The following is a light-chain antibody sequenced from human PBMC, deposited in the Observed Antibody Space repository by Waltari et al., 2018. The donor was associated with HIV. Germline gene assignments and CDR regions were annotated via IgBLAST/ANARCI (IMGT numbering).Light chain of an antibody. J-gene: IGLJ1*01. CDR2: EVS. CDR1: SSDIGAYNF. CDR3: SSYTIISTYV. Sequence: QSALTQPASVSGSPGPSTTLSCTATSSDIGAYNFVSCYQHHPDKAPNLMIYEVSDRSSGVSHLFSASKSGNTASLTISGLQAEDEADYYCSSYTIISTYVFGTGTKVTVL. V-gene: IGLV2-14*01.